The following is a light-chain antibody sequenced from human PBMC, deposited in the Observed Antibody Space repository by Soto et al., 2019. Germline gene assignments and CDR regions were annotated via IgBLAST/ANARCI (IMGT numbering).Light chain of an antibody. CDR2: GAS. CDR3: QQYGSSPWT. CDR1: QTVTSN. Sequence: EIALTQSPATLSLSPGERATPSCRASQTVTSNLAWYQQKPGQAPRLLIYGASSRATGIPDRFSGSGSGTDFTLTISRLEPEDFAVYYCQQYGSSPWTFGQGTKVDIK. V-gene: IGKV3-20*01. J-gene: IGKJ1*01.